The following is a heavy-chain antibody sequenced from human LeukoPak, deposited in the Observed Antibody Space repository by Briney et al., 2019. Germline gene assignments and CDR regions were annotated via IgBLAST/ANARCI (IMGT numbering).Heavy chain of an antibody. D-gene: IGHD2-21*02. CDR3: ARDFMVVTATHYYYYYYGMDV. CDR2: IWYDGSNK. J-gene: IGHJ6*02. V-gene: IGHV3-33*01. Sequence: GGSLRLSCAASGFTFSSYGMHWVRQAPGKGLEWVAVIWYDGSNKYYADSVKGRFTISRDNSKNTLYLQMNSLRAEDTAVYYCARDFMVVTATHYYYYYYGMDVWGQGTTVTVSS. CDR1: GFTFSSYG.